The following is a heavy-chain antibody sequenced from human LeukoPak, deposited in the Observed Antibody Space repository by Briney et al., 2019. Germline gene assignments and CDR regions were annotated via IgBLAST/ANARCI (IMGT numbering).Heavy chain of an antibody. D-gene: IGHD3-9*01. CDR3: ARDLKYNILTGFRSSFEFDP. Sequence: GASVKVSCKASGGTFSSYAISWVRQAPGQGLEWMGWISGYNGNKQYAQKVQGRVTMTTDTSTNTAYMELRSLRSDDTAVYYCARDLKYNILTGFRSSFEFDPWGQGTLVTVSS. CDR1: GGTFSSYA. V-gene: IGHV1-18*01. J-gene: IGHJ5*02. CDR2: ISGYNGNK.